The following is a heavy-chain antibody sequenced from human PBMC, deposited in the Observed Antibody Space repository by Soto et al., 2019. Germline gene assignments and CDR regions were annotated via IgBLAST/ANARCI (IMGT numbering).Heavy chain of an antibody. Sequence: QVQLVQSGSSVKKPGSSVKVSCKASGGTFSSYAISWVRQAPGQGLEWMGGIIPIFNATPYAQKFQGRVTINADESTSPAYMELSSLRSEDTAVYYCAREDFDSEIYYGMDVWGQGTTVTVSS. CDR3: AREDFDSEIYYGMDV. CDR2: IIPIFNAT. V-gene: IGHV1-69*01. D-gene: IGHD3-3*01. CDR1: GGTFSSYA. J-gene: IGHJ6*02.